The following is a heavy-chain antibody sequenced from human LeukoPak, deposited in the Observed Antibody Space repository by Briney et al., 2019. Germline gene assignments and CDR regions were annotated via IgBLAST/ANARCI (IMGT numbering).Heavy chain of an antibody. V-gene: IGHV4-34*01. CDR1: GGSFSGYY. CDR2: INHSGST. J-gene: IGHJ3*01. Sequence: SETLSLTCAVYGGSFSGYYWSWIRQPPGKGLEWIGEINHSGSTNYNPSLKIRVTISVDTSKNQFSLKLSSVTAADTAVYYCARGHKASVWGQGTMVTVSS. CDR3: ARGHKASV.